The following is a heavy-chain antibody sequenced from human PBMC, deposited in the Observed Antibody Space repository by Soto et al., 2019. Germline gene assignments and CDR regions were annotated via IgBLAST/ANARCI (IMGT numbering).Heavy chain of an antibody. J-gene: IGHJ4*02. CDR3: ARASLRRYSSSPPLGY. Sequence: QVQLQQWGAGLLKPSETLSLTCAVYGGSFSGYYWCWIRQPPGKGLEWIGEINHSGSTNYNPSLKIRVNISVDTSKNQFSLKLSSVTAADTAVYYCARASLRRYSSSPPLGYWGQGTLVTVSS. CDR2: INHSGST. V-gene: IGHV4-34*01. D-gene: IGHD6-6*01. CDR1: GGSFSGYY.